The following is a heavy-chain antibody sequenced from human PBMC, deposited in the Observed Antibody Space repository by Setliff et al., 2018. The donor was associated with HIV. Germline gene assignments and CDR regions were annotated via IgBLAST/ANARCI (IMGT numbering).Heavy chain of an antibody. J-gene: IGHJ6*02. V-gene: IGHV4-61*05. CDR1: GDSISSCISTHY. D-gene: IGHD3-16*01. Sequence: SETLSLTCTVSGDSISSCISTHYCTWIRQPQGPGLEWSGYIFNSGTTNYNPSLKSRVTISLDTSKNQFSLKLNSVTAADTAVYDCARGISCASTWCYTYYYYYYGLDVWGQGTTVTVSS. CDR2: IFNSGTT. CDR3: ARGISCASTWCYTYYYYYYGLDV.